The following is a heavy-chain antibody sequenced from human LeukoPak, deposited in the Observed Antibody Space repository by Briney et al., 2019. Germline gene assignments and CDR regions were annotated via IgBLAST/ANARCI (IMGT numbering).Heavy chain of an antibody. CDR3: ARRRSAYYYGSGSYYNLPFDY. J-gene: IGHJ4*02. V-gene: IGHV5-51*01. CDR2: IYPGDSDT. CDR1: GYSFTSYW. Sequence: GESLKVFLQGFGYSFTSYWIGWVRQMPGKGLEWMGIIYPGDSDTGYSPALQGQVTISADKAISTAYLQWSSLKASDTAMYYCARRRSAYYYGSGSYYNLPFDYWGQGTLVTVSS. D-gene: IGHD3-10*01.